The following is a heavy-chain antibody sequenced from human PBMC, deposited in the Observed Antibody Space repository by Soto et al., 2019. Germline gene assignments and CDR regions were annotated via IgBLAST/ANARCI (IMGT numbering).Heavy chain of an antibody. CDR3: AREDCSSTSCYTDNWFDP. CDR1: GGSISSYY. Sequence: SETLPLTCTVSGGSISSYYWSWIRQPPGKGLEWIGYIYYSGSTNYNPSLKSRVTISVDTSKNQFSLKLSSVTAADTAVYYCAREDCSSTSCYTDNWFDPWGQGTLVTVSS. J-gene: IGHJ5*02. V-gene: IGHV4-59*01. D-gene: IGHD2-2*02. CDR2: IYYSGST.